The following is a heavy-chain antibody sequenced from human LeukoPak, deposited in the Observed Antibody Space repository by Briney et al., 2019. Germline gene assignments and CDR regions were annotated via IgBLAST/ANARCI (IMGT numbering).Heavy chain of an antibody. J-gene: IGHJ5*02. Sequence: SVKVSCKASGGTFSSYAISWVRQAPGQGLEWMGGIIPIFGTANYAQKFQGRVTITANESTSTAYMELSSLRSEDTAVYYCAVHIVVVPAAINAVFGPWGQGTLVTVSS. D-gene: IGHD2-2*01. CDR2: IIPIFGTA. V-gene: IGHV1-69*13. CDR3: AVHIVVVPAAINAVFGP. CDR1: GGTFSSYA.